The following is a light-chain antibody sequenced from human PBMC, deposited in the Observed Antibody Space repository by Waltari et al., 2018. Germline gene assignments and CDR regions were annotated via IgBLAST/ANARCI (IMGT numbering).Light chain of an antibody. Sequence: EVVMTQSPAILSVSPGETASLSCRASRTIGSDLAWYQQKPGQSPRLLIYGVSSRATGFPARFSASGSVTEFTLTITGLQSEDVAVYHCQQYGDWPPTFGQGTQLEIK. CDR1: RTIGSD. J-gene: IGKJ2*01. V-gene: IGKV3-15*01. CDR2: GVS. CDR3: QQYGDWPPT.